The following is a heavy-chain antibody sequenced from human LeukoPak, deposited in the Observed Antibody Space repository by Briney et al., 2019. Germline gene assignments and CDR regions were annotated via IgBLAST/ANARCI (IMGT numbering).Heavy chain of an antibody. J-gene: IGHJ4*02. D-gene: IGHD3-22*01. V-gene: IGHV3-13*01. CDR3: ARGGAGGYYVFDF. CDR1: GFTFSSFD. CDR2: IGTVGDT. Sequence: PGGSLRLSCAASGFTFSSFDMHWVRQTTGKGLEWVSGIGTVGDTYYAGSVKGRFTISRENAKNSLYLQMNSLRAEDTAVYYCARGGAGGYYVFDFWGQGTLVTVSS.